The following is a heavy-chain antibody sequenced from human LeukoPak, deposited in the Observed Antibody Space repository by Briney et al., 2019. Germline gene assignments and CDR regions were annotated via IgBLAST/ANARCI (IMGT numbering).Heavy chain of an antibody. Sequence: SETLSLTCTVSGGSISGSYWSWIRQPPGKGLEWIAYMYNSGSTNYNPSLKSRVTISIDTSKNQFSLKLSSLTAADTAIYYCARGIESYGDYGFWGQGILVTVSS. CDR2: MYNSGST. CDR3: ARGIESYGDYGF. V-gene: IGHV4-59*01. J-gene: IGHJ4*02. D-gene: IGHD4-17*01. CDR1: GGSISGSY.